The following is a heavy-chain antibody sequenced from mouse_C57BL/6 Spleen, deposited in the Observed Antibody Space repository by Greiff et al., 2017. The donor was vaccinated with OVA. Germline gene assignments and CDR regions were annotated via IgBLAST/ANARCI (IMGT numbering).Heavy chain of an antibody. CDR2: INTGSGGT. V-gene: IGHV1-54*01. J-gene: IGHJ3*01. D-gene: IGHD1-1*01. CDR1: GYAFTNYL. CDR3: ARDYYGSSWGFAY. Sequence: QVQLQQSGAELVRPGTSVKVSCKASGYAFTNYLIEWVKQRPGQGLEWMGVINTGSGGTNYNEKLKGKVTLTADKSTSTAYMQLSSLTSEDSAVYFCARDYYGSSWGFAYWGQWTLVTVSA.